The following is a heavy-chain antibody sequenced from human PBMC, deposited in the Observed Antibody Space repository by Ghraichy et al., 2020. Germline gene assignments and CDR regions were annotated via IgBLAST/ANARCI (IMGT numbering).Heavy chain of an antibody. D-gene: IGHD2-15*01. CDR2: IYYSGIT. CDR1: GGSISTGDYH. J-gene: IGHJ4*02. CDR3: ARARKGYCSGGACLEPFDY. Sequence: SETLSLTCTVSGGSISTGDYHWGWIRQPPGKGLEWIGYIYYSGITYYNPSLESRVTISIDTSKNQFSLKVSSVTAADTAMYYCARARKGYCSGGACLEPFDYWGQGTLVTVSS. V-gene: IGHV4-30-4*08.